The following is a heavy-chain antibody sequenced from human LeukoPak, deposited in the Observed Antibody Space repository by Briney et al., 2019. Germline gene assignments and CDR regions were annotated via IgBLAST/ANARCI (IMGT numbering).Heavy chain of an antibody. J-gene: IGHJ5*02. CDR1: GFTFSSYA. Sequence: GGSLRLSCAASGFTFSSYAMHWVRQAPGKGLEWVAVISDDGNNKFYADSVKGRFTISRDNSKNTVYVQMDRLRAEDTALYYCAKDKYDGGYEVPWFDPRGQGTLVTVSS. CDR2: ISDDGNNK. V-gene: IGHV3-30*04. CDR3: AKDKYDGGYEVPWFDP. D-gene: IGHD2-2*01.